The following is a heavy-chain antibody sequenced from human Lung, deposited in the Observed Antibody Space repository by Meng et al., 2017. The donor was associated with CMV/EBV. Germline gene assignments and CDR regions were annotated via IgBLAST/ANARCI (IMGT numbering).Heavy chain of an antibody. Sequence: GGSXRLXXAASGFTFSSYAMSWVRQAPGKGLEWVSAISGSGGSTYYADSVKGRFTISRDNSKNTLYLQMNSLRAEDTAVYYCAKDRPMYYDFWSGLDYWGQGTXVTVAS. J-gene: IGHJ4*02. V-gene: IGHV3-23*01. CDR3: AKDRPMYYDFWSGLDY. CDR1: GFTFSSYA. D-gene: IGHD3-3*01. CDR2: ISGSGGST.